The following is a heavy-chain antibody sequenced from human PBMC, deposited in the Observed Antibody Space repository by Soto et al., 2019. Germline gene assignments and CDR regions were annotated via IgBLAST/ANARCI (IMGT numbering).Heavy chain of an antibody. D-gene: IGHD5-12*01. J-gene: IGHJ4*02. CDR1: GGTFSSYA. Sequence: SVKVSCKASGGTFSSYAISWVRQAPGQGLEWMGGIIPIFGTANYAQKFQGRVTITADKSTSTAYMELSGLRADDTAVYYCARDMVSTIGNFDFWGQGTPVTVSS. CDR2: IIPIFGTA. CDR3: ARDMVSTIGNFDF. V-gene: IGHV1-69*06.